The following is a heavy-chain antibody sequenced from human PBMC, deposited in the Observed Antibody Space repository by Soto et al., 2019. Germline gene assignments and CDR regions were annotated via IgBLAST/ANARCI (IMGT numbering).Heavy chain of an antibody. J-gene: IGHJ4*02. CDR3: ARVMGGEGNGSPIDY. V-gene: IGHV3-53*01. Sequence: PGGSLRLSCAASGFTVSSNYMSWVRQAPGKGLEWVSVIYSGGSTYYADSVKGRFTISRDNSKNTLYLQMNSLRAEDTAVYYCARVMGGEGNGSPIDYWGQGTLVTVSS. D-gene: IGHD1-26*01. CDR1: GFTVSSNY. CDR2: IYSGGST.